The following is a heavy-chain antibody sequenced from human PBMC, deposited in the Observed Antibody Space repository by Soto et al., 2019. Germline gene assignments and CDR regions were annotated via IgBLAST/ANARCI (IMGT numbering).Heavy chain of an antibody. CDR2: TYYRSKWYN. CDR3: ARDHVAAGPSWFDP. D-gene: IGHD6-13*01. Sequence: TLSLTCAISGDSVSSNSAAWNWIRQSPSRGLEWLGRTYYRSKWYNDYAVSVKSRITINPDTSKSQFSLQLNSVTPEDTAVYYCARDHVAAGPSWFDPWGQGTLVTVSS. CDR1: GDSVSSNSAA. J-gene: IGHJ5*02. V-gene: IGHV6-1*01.